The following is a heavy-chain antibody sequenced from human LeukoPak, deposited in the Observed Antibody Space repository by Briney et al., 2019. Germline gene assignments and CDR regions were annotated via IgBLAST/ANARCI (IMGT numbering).Heavy chain of an antibody. CDR3: ARDSYGRLDY. V-gene: IGHV1-2*02. J-gene: IGHJ4*02. D-gene: IGHD5-18*01. CDR1: GYTFPYY. CDR2: IDPNSGAT. Sequence: ASVKVSCKPCGYTFPYYIHWVRQAPGQGLEWMGWIDPNSGATISAHTFQGRVSMTKDTSFTTVYMELSTLKSDDTAVYYCARDSYGRLDYWGQGSLVTVSS.